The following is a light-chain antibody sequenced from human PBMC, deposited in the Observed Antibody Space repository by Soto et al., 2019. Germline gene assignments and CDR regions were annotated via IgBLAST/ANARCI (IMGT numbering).Light chain of an antibody. CDR3: QQYSNWPRT. V-gene: IGKV3-15*01. Sequence: EIVLTQSPGTLSLSPGERATLSCRASRSVSSNLAWYQQRPGQAPRLLIYGASTRATDIPPRFSGSGSGTEFILTISSLQSEDVAVYYCQQYSNWPRTFGQGTKV. J-gene: IGKJ1*01. CDR2: GAS. CDR1: RSVSSN.